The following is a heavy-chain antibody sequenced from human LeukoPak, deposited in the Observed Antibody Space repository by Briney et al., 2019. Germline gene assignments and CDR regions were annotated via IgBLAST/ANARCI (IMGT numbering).Heavy chain of an antibody. CDR2: MNPNSGNT. CDR3: ARGTRGDILTGYSLGY. CDR1: GYTFTSYD. Sequence: GSVKVSCKASGYTFTSYDINWVRQATGQGLEWMGWMNPNSGNTGYAQKFQGRVTMTRNTSISIAYMEVSSLRSEDTAVYYCARGTRGDILTGYSLGYWGQGTLVTLSS. V-gene: IGHV1-8*01. J-gene: IGHJ4*02. D-gene: IGHD3-9*01.